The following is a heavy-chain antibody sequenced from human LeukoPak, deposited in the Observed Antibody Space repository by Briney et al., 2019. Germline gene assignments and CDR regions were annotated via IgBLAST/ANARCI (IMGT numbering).Heavy chain of an antibody. Sequence: GGSLRLSCAASGFTFSSYEMNWVRQAPGKGLEWVSYISSSGSTKYYSDSVKGRFTMSRDNAKNSMYLQMNSLRVEDTAIYYCARDWILWFGSLREDAFDVWGQGTMVTVSS. CDR1: GFTFSSYE. J-gene: IGHJ3*01. CDR2: ISSSGSTK. V-gene: IGHV3-48*03. CDR3: ARDWILWFGSLREDAFDV. D-gene: IGHD3-10*01.